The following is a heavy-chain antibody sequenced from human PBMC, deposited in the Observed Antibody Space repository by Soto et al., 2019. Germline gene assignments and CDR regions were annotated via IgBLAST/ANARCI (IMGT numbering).Heavy chain of an antibody. Sequence: ASVKVSFKASGGTFSSYAISWVRQAPGQGLEWMGGIIPIFGTANYAQKFQGRVTITADESTSTAYMELSSLRSEDTAVYYCARDRTSPKDQEESYFFYGMAVWGKGPTITAPS. CDR1: GGTFSSYA. CDR3: ARDRTSPKDQEESYFFYGMAV. V-gene: IGHV1-69*13. CDR2: IIPIFGTA. J-gene: IGHJ6*04.